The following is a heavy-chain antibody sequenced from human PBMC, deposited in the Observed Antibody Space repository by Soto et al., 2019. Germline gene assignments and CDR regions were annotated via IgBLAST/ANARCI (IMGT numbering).Heavy chain of an antibody. J-gene: IGHJ2*01. CDR1: GFTFSSYG. Sequence: QVQLVESGGGVVQPGRSLRLSCAASGFTFSSYGMHWVRQAPGKGLEWVAVISYDGSNKYYADSVKGRFTTSRDNSKNALYLQMNSLRAEGTAVYYCAKGKSTTVADWYFDLWGRGTLVTVSS. CDR3: AKGKSTTVADWYFDL. CDR2: ISYDGSNK. D-gene: IGHD4-17*01. V-gene: IGHV3-30*18.